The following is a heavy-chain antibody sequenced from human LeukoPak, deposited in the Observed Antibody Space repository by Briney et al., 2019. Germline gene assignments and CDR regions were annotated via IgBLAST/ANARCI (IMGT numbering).Heavy chain of an antibody. V-gene: IGHV1-69*13. CDR2: ITPIFGTA. CDR1: GGTFSSYA. D-gene: IGHD6-19*01. CDR3: ARDGYSSGWYKSYGMDV. J-gene: IGHJ6*02. Sequence: SVKLSCKASGGTFSSYAISWVRQAPGHGLEWMGGITPIFGTANYAQKFQGRVRITADESTSTAYMELSSLRSEDTAVYYCARDGYSSGWYKSYGMDVWGQGTTVTVSS.